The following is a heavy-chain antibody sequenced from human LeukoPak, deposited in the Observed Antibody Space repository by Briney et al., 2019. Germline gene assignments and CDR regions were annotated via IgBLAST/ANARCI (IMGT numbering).Heavy chain of an antibody. J-gene: IGHJ4*02. CDR1: GGPISSSSYY. CDR2: IYYSGST. D-gene: IGHD5-24*01. V-gene: IGHV4-39*07. CDR3: ARDRRDGYNFFDY. Sequence: SETLSLTCTVSGGPISSSSYYWGWIRQPPGKGLEWIGSIYYSGSTNYNPSLKSRVTISVDTSKNQFSLKLDSVTAADTAVYYCARDRRDGYNFFDYWGQGTLVTVSS.